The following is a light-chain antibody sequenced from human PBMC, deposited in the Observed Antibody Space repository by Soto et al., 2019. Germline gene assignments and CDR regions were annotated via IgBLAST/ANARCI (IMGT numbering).Light chain of an antibody. Sequence: EIVLTQSPDTLSLSPGERATLSCRASQIISSSYLAWYQQKPGQAPRLLIYGASSRATGIPDRFSGGGSGTDFTLTISRVEPEDFAVYYCQQYGSSPYTFGQGTKLEIK. CDR1: QIISSSY. CDR3: QQYGSSPYT. V-gene: IGKV3-20*01. CDR2: GAS. J-gene: IGKJ2*01.